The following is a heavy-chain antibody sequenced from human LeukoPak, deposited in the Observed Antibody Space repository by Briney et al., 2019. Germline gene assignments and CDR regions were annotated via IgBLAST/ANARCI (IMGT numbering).Heavy chain of an antibody. CDR2: ISSSGSTI. J-gene: IGHJ3*02. V-gene: IGHV3-48*03. D-gene: IGHD2-2*01. CDR1: GFTFSSYE. Sequence: PGGSLRLSCAASGFTFSSYEMNWVRQAPGKGLEWVSYISSSGSTIYYADSVKGRFTISRDNAKNSLYLQMNSLRAEDTAVYYCAGESDIDCSSTSCPGFDIWGQGTMVTVSS. CDR3: AGESDIDCSSTSCPGFDI.